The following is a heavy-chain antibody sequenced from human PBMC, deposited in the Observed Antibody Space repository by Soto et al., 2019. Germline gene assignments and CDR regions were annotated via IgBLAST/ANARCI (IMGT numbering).Heavy chain of an antibody. J-gene: IGHJ5*02. Sequence: GGSLRLSCAASGFTFSSYAMSWVRQAPGKGLEWVSAISGSGGSTYYADSVKGRFTISRDNSKNTLYLQMNSLRAEDTAVYYCAKDHRPPTGSNWFDPWGQGTLVTVSS. CDR1: GFTFSSYA. D-gene: IGHD1-1*01. CDR3: AKDHRPPTGSNWFDP. CDR2: ISGSGGST. V-gene: IGHV3-23*01.